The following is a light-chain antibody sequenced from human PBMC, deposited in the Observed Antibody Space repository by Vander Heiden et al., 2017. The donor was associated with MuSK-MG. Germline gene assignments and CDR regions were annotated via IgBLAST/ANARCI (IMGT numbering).Light chain of an antibody. CDR3: QKANSAPRT. CDR2: PAS. Sequence: IQLTQSPSSLSASLAARVTITCRASQAISNYLAWYQQKPGKVPKLLIYPASTLQSGVPSRFSGSGSGTDFTLTISSLQPEDVATYYCQKANSAPRTFGQGTKVEIK. V-gene: IGKV1-27*01. J-gene: IGKJ1*01. CDR1: QAISNY.